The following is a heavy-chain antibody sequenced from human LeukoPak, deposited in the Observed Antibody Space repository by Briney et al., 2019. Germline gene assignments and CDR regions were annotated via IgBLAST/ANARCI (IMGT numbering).Heavy chain of an antibody. CDR1: GFTFNSNA. Sequence: GGSLRLSCAASGFTFNSNAMSWVRQAPGKGLEWVSAISGSGTSTYYADSVKGRFTISRDNSKNTLYLQMNSLRVEDTAVYYCTRLQIAVAGPNWFDPWGQGTLVTVSS. D-gene: IGHD6-19*01. CDR3: TRLQIAVAGPNWFDP. J-gene: IGHJ5*02. V-gene: IGHV3-23*01. CDR2: ISGSGTST.